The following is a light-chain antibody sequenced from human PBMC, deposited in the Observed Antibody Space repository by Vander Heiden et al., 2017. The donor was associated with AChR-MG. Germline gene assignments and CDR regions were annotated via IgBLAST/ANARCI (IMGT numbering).Light chain of an antibody. CDR2: QDS. CDR3: QAWDSSTARVV. Sequence: SYDLTQPPSVSVSPGQTPSITCSGDKWGDKYACWYQQKPGQSPVLVIYQDSKRPSGIPERFSGSNSGNTATLTISGTQAMDEADYYCQAWDSSTARVVFGGGTKLTVL. CDR1: KWGDKY. V-gene: IGLV3-1*01. J-gene: IGLJ2*01.